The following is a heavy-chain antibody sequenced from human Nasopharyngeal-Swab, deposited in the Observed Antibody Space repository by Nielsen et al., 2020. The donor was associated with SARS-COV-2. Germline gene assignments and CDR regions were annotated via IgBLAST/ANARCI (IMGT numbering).Heavy chain of an antibody. Sequence: SCAASGFTFSSYAMHWVRQAPGKGLEWVAVISYDGSNKYYADSVKGRFTISRDNSKNTLYLQMNSLRAEDTAVYYCARELWIQDYYYYYGMDVWGQGTTVTVSS. D-gene: IGHD5-18*01. CDR3: ARELWIQDYYYYYGMDV. CDR2: ISYDGSNK. V-gene: IGHV3-30-3*01. CDR1: GFTFSSYA. J-gene: IGHJ6*02.